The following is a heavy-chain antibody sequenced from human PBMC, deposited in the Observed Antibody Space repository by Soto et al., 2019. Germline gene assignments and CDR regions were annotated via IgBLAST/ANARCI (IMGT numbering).Heavy chain of an antibody. V-gene: IGHV4-39*01. J-gene: IGHJ4*02. Sequence: PSETLSLTCTVSGGSISSSSYYWGWIRQPPGKGLEWIGSIYYSGSTYYNPSLKSRVTISVDTSKNQFSLKLSSVTAAETAVYYCARQSYGDLPGAYYFDYWGQGTLVTVSS. D-gene: IGHD4-17*01. CDR1: GGSISSSSYY. CDR3: ARQSYGDLPGAYYFDY. CDR2: IYYSGST.